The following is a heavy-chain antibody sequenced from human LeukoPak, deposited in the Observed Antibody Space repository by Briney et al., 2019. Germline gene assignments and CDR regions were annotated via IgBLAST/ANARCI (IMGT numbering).Heavy chain of an antibody. CDR2: IYPGDSDT. Sequence: GESLKISCKGSGYSFTSYWIGWVRQMPGKGLEWMGIIYPGDSDTRYSPSFQGQVTISADKSISTAYLQWSSLKASDTAMYYCARHLFKGATPPAAFDIWGQGTMVTVSS. CDR3: ARHLFKGATPPAAFDI. D-gene: IGHD1-26*01. V-gene: IGHV5-51*01. CDR1: GYSFTSYW. J-gene: IGHJ3*02.